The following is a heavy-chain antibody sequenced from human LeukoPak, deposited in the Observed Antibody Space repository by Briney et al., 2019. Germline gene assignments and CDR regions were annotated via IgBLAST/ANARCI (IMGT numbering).Heavy chain of an antibody. Sequence: ASVKVSCKASGYTFTSYGISWVRQAPGQGLEWMGWISAYNGNTNYAQKLQGRVTMTTDTSTSTAYMELRSLRSDDTAVYYCAREGGMTTVTYYFDYWGQGTLVTVSS. D-gene: IGHD4-17*01. J-gene: IGHJ4*02. CDR1: GYTFTSYG. V-gene: IGHV1-18*01. CDR2: ISAYNGNT. CDR3: AREGGMTTVTYYFDY.